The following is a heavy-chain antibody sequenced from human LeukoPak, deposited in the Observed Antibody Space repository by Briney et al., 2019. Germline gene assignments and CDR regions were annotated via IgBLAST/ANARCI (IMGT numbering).Heavy chain of an antibody. V-gene: IGHV3-23*01. CDR2: TSGGGAT. J-gene: IGHJ5*01. CDR1: GFSFSIYA. CDR3: ATVFDF. Sequence: PGGSLRLSCAASGFSFSIYAMSWVRQAPGKGLEWVSATSGGGATYYADSVKGRFTISRDNSKNTLYLQMNSLRAEDTAVYYCATVFDFWGQGTLVTVSS.